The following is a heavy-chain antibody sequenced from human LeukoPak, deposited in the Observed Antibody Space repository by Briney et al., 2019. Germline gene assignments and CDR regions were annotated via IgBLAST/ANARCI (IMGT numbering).Heavy chain of an antibody. Sequence: GGSLRLSCAASGFTFSDHFMDWVRQAPGKGLEWVGRTTNKANSYTTDYAASVKGRFTISRDHSKNSLYLQMNSLKTEDTAVYYCARGPTGYYNYYYYYMDVWGKGTTVTISS. CDR3: ARGPTGYYNYYYYYMDV. D-gene: IGHD3-9*01. CDR1: GFTFSDHF. V-gene: IGHV3-72*01. CDR2: TTNKANSYTT. J-gene: IGHJ6*03.